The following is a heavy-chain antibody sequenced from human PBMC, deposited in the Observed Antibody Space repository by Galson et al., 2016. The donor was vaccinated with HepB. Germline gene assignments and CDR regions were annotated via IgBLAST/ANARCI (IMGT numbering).Heavy chain of an antibody. V-gene: IGHV3-23*01. CDR3: FRVPRYYADYSSGVGDC. CDR2: ISGAGTA. D-gene: IGHD4-17*01. Sequence: SLRLSCAASGFPLSSYAMSRVRQAPGKGLAWVSTISGAGTASYAYSVKGRFTISRDNSKNTLDLQMDSLRVEDTALYFCFRVPRYYADYSSGVGDCWGQGTLLTVSS. CDR1: GFPLSSYA. J-gene: IGHJ4*02.